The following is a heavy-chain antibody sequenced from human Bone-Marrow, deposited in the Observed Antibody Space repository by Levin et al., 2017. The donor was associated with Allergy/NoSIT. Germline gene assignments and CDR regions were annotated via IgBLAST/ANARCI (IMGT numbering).Heavy chain of an antibody. CDR2: IYWDDDK. Sequence: VSGPTLVKPTQTLTLTCTLSGVSVSTSGVGVGWIRQPPGKALEWLALIYWDDDKRYSPSLKSRLTITKDTSKNQVVLTMSNMDPVDTGTYFCAHRRPGLPPKSDWFDPWGQGTLVTVPS. CDR1: GVSVSTSGVG. D-gene: IGHD2-15*01. J-gene: IGHJ5*02. CDR3: AHRRPGLPPKSDWFDP. V-gene: IGHV2-5*02.